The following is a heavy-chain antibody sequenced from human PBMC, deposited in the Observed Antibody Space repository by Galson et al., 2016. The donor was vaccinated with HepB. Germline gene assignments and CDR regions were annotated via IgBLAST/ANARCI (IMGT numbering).Heavy chain of an antibody. D-gene: IGHD3-10*01. CDR1: GFTFNTYG. CDR2: ISSASSIK. Sequence: SLRLSCADSGFTFNTYGMNWVRQAPGKGLEWVSYISSASSIKYYADSVKGRFTISRDNARHSLYLEMNSLRGEDTATYYCARDYVPGAWGQGVLVTVSS. V-gene: IGHV3-48*04. J-gene: IGHJ5*02. CDR3: ARDYVPGA.